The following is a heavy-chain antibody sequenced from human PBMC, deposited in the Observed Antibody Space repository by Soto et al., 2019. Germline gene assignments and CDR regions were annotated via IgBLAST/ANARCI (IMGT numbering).Heavy chain of an antibody. Sequence: PSETLSLTCAVYGGSFSGYYWSWIRQPPGKGLEWIGEINHSGSTNYNPSLKSRVTISVDTSKNQFSLKLSSVTAADTAVYYCARHRERYGGAFDIWGQGTMVTVSS. D-gene: IGHD4-17*01. CDR1: GGSFSGYY. CDR2: INHSGST. V-gene: IGHV4-34*01. CDR3: ARHRERYGGAFDI. J-gene: IGHJ3*02.